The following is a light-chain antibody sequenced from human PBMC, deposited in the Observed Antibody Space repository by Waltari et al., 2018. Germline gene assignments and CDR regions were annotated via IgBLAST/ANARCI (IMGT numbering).Light chain of an antibody. Sequence: EIVMTQSPATLSVSPGERATLSCRASQSISRNLAWYHQKPGQAPRLLIYGAYTRATGIPARFSGSGSGTEFTLTISSLQSEDFAVYYCQQYNNWPPDLTFGGGTKVEI. CDR2: GAY. CDR3: QQYNNWPPDLT. J-gene: IGKJ4*01. CDR1: QSISRN. V-gene: IGKV3D-15*01.